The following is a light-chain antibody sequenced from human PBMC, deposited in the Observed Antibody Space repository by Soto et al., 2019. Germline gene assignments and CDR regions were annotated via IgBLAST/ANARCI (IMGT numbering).Light chain of an antibody. CDR2: AAS. J-gene: IGKJ1*01. CDR1: ETVTGKY. Sequence: EIVLTQSPGTLSLSPGDRATLSCRASETVTGKYLAWYQQKAGQAPRLLIFAASNRATGIPDRLSGSGSGTDFTLTISRLEPEDFAVYFCQQYSSPPQTFGQGTKVEIK. V-gene: IGKV3-20*01. CDR3: QQYSSPPQT.